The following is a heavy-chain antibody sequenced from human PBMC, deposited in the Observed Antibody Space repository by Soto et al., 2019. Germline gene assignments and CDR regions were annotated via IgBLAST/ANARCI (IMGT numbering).Heavy chain of an antibody. CDR2: IYYSGST. CDR3: ARSYRQQLVRGLYYYYGMDV. V-gene: IGHV4-31*03. J-gene: IGHJ6*02. D-gene: IGHD6-13*01. Sequence: QVQLQESGPGLVKPSQTLSLTCTVSGGSISSGGYYWSWIRQHPGKGLEWIGYIYYSGSTYYNPSLKSRVTTSVDTSKHQFSLKLSSVTAADTAVYYCARSYRQQLVRGLYYYYGMDVWGQGTTVTVSS. CDR1: GGSISSGGYY.